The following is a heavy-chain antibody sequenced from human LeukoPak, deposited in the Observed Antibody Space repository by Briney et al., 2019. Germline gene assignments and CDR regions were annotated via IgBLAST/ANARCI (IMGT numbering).Heavy chain of an antibody. CDR2: INHSGST. D-gene: IGHD4-17*01. V-gene: IGHV4-34*01. J-gene: IGHJ4*02. CDR1: GGSFSGYY. CDR3: AGITVTTPLDY. Sequence: SETLSLTCAVYGGSFSGYYWSWIRQPPGKGLEWIGEINHSGSTNYNPSLESRVTISVDTSKNQFSLKLSSVTAADTAMYYCAGITVTTPLDYWGQGTLVTVSS.